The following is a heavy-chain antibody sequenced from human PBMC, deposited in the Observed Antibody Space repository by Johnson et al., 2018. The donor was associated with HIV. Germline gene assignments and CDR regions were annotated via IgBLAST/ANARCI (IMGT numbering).Heavy chain of an antibody. D-gene: IGHD6-13*01. CDR3: ANDKGSSSWSGLDI. V-gene: IGHV3-23*04. CDR1: GFTFSDYY. J-gene: IGHJ3*02. Sequence: VQLVESGGGLVQPGGSLRLPCAASGFTFSDYYMSWVHQAPRKGLVWVSAISGSGVRTYYADSVKGQFIISRDNAKNSLYLQMNSLRAEDTALYYCANDKGSSSWSGLDIWGQGTMVTVTS. CDR2: ISGSGVRT.